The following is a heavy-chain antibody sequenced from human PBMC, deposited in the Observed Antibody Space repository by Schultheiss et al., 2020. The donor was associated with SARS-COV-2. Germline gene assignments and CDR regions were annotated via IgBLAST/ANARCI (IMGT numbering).Heavy chain of an antibody. V-gene: IGHV2-70*11. CDR2: IDWDDDK. J-gene: IGHJ4*02. D-gene: IGHD4-17*01. CDR1: GFSLSTSGMC. Sequence: SGPTLVEPTPTLTLTCTFSGFSLSTSGMCVSWIRQPPGKALEWLARIDWDDDKYYSTSLKTRLTISKDTSKNQVVLTMTNMDPVDTATYYCARIVMTAVTTYYFDYWGQGTLVTVSS. CDR3: ARIVMTAVTTYYFDY.